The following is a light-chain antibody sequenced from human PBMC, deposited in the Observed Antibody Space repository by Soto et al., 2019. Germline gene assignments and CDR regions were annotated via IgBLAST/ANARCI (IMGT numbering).Light chain of an antibody. CDR2: EGT. CDR3: CSYAHSNGWV. Sequence: QSVLTQPASVSGSPGQSITISCTGTNSDVLSYDAVSWYQHHPGKAPKLIIYEGTKRPSGISNRFSGPKSGNMASLTISGLQAEDEADYYFCSYAHSNGWVFGGGTKLTVL. V-gene: IGLV2-23*01. J-gene: IGLJ3*02. CDR1: NSDVLSYDA.